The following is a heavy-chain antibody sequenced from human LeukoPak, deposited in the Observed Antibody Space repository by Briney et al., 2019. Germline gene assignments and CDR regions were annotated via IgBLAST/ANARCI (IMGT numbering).Heavy chain of an antibody. CDR3: AKDPLGG. CDR2: VSETGDGT. V-gene: IGHV3-23*01. Sequence: GGSLRLSCAVSGFSFSSYAMSWVRQAPGKGLEWVSTVSETGDGTYYADSVKGRFTISRDNSKNTLYLQMNSLRAEDTAVYYCAKDPLGGWGQGTLVTVSS. CDR1: GFSFSSYA. J-gene: IGHJ4*02.